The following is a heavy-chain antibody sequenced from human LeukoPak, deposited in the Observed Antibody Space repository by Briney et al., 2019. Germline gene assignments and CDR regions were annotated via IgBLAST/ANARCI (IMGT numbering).Heavy chain of an antibody. V-gene: IGHV3-48*04. J-gene: IGHJ4*02. CDR2: ISGSSNTI. Sequence: GGSLRLSCVVSGFTFSSYCMNWVRQAPGKGLEWVSYISGSSNTIYYADSVKGRFTISRDNAKNSLYLQMNSLRAEDTAVYYCARDMITFGGVIVSVFDYWGQGTLVTVSS. CDR1: GFTFSSYC. CDR3: ARDMITFGGVIVSVFDY. D-gene: IGHD3-16*02.